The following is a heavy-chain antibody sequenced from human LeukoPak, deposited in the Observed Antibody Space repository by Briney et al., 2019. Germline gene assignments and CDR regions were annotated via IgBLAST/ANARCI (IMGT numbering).Heavy chain of an antibody. CDR3: ARATVPLEYSSSSHFYYYYMDV. CDR2: ISSSSSYI. V-gene: IGHV3-21*01. J-gene: IGHJ6*03. D-gene: IGHD6-6*01. Sequence: GGSLRLSCAASGFTFSSYSMNWVRQAPGKGLEWVSSISSSSSYIYYADSVKGRFTISRDNAKNSLYLQMNSLRAEDTAVYYCARATVPLEYSSSSHFYYYYMDVWGKGTTVAVSS. CDR1: GFTFSSYS.